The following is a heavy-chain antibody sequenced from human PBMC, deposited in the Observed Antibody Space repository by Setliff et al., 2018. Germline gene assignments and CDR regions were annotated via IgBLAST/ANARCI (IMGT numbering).Heavy chain of an antibody. CDR2: VNDDGSSA. V-gene: IGHV3-74*03. CDR3: ARAYYGTVNGYSSYYGLDV. CDR1: GFTFSSYW. J-gene: IGHJ6*02. D-gene: IGHD3-9*01. Sequence: ESLKISCAASGFTFSSYWMHWVRQDPGKGLVWVSRVNDDGSSAMYADSVKGRFTMSRDNAKNTLYLQMNSLRAEDTAVYYCARAYYGTVNGYSSYYGLDVWGQGTTVTVSS.